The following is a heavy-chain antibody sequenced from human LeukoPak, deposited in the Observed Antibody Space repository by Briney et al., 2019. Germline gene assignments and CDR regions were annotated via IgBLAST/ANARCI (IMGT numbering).Heavy chain of an antibody. Sequence: AASVKVSCKASGGTFSSYAISWVRQAPGQGLEWMGGIIPIFGTANYAQKFQGRVTITADKSTSTAYMELSSLRSEDTAVYYCARIAQQHFDYWGQGTLVTVSS. CDR1: GGTFSSYA. J-gene: IGHJ4*02. CDR2: IIPIFGTA. D-gene: IGHD2-21*01. CDR3: ARIAQQHFDY. V-gene: IGHV1-69*06.